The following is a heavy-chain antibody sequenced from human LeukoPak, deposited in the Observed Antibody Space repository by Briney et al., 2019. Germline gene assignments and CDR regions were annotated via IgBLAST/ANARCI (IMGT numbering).Heavy chain of an antibody. D-gene: IGHD3-22*01. Sequence: GGSLRLSCAASGFTISSYSMNWVRQAPGKGLEWVSSISSSSSYIYYADSVKGRFTISRDNAKNSLYLQMNSLRAEDTAVYYCAREDYYDSSGPPLDYWGQGTLVTVSS. J-gene: IGHJ4*02. CDR1: GFTISSYS. CDR3: AREDYYDSSGPPLDY. CDR2: ISSSSSYI. V-gene: IGHV3-21*01.